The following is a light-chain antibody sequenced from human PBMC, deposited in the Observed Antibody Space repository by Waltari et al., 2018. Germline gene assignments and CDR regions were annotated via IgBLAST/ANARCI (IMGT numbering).Light chain of an antibody. J-gene: IGLJ2*01. Sequence: QSALTQPASVSGSPAQSITLPCTVTSTHVCGYTYLPWSQQHPGKAPKPMIYDVSKRPSGVSNRFSGSKSGNTASLTISGLQAEDEADYYCSSYTSSSTLVFGGGTKLTVL. CDR1: STHVCGYTY. CDR2: DVS. CDR3: SSYTSSSTLV. V-gene: IGLV2-14*01.